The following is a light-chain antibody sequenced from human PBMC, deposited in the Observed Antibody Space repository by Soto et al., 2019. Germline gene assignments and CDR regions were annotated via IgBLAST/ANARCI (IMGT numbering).Light chain of an antibody. V-gene: IGKV1-39*01. CDR2: AAS. Sequence: DIQMTQSPSSLSASVGDRVTITCRASQSISSYLNWYQQKPGPAPKLLIYAASSLQSGVPSRFSGSGSGTDFTLTISSLQPEDFATYYCQQSYSTPLTFGGGTKVEIK. CDR3: QQSYSTPLT. CDR1: QSISSY. J-gene: IGKJ4*01.